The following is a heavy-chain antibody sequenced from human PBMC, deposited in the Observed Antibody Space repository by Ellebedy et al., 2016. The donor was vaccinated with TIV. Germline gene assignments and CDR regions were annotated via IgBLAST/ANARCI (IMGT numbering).Heavy chain of an antibody. V-gene: IGHV4-39*01. CDR3: ARPSTYGDQFDY. J-gene: IGHJ4*02. CDR2: IYYSGST. Sequence: MPSETLSLTCTVSGASISSSSYYWGWIRQPPGQGLEWIGSIYYSGSTYYNPSPKSRVTISVDTSKNQFSLKLSSVTAADTAVYYCARPSTYGDQFDYWGQGTLVTVSS. D-gene: IGHD4-17*01. CDR1: GASISSSSYY.